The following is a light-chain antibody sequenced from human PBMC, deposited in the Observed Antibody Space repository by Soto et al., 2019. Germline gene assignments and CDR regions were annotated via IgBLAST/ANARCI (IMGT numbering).Light chain of an antibody. Sequence: SSELTQPPSVSVALGQTATITCGGDYIGAKSVHWYQQKPGQAPVLVIFRDVNRPSGIPERFSGSESGNTATLTITRAQVEDEAQYFCQVWDSGTGVFGPGTKVTVL. J-gene: IGLJ1*01. V-gene: IGLV3-9*01. CDR1: YIGAKS. CDR2: RDV. CDR3: QVWDSGTGV.